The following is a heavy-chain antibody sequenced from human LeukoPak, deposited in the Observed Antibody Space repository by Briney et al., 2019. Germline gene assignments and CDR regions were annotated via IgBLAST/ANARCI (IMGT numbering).Heavy chain of an antibody. Sequence: SETLSLTCTVSGDSVTSYFWSWIRQPPGKGLEWIGNIHYSGSTNYNPSLKSRVTISADTSKNQLSLKVSSVTAADTAVYYCARGLGRYGYYSDYWGQGTLVTVSS. CDR3: ARGLGRYGYYSDY. CDR2: IHYSGST. J-gene: IGHJ4*02. D-gene: IGHD3-16*01. CDR1: GDSVTSYF. V-gene: IGHV4-59*02.